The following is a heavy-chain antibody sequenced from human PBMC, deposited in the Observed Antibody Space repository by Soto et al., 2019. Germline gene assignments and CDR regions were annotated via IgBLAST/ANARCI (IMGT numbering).Heavy chain of an antibody. V-gene: IGHV3-15*01. D-gene: IGHD3-3*01. J-gene: IGHJ4*02. Sequence: GGSLRLSCAASGFTFSNAWMSWVRQAPGKGLEWVGRIKSKTDGGTTDYAAPVKGRFTISRDDSKNTLYQQMNSLKTEDTAVYYCTTGGDLGITIFGVVIIGNYYFDYWGQGTLVTVSS. CDR2: IKSKTDGGTT. CDR3: TTGGDLGITIFGVVIIGNYYFDY. CDR1: GFTFSNAW.